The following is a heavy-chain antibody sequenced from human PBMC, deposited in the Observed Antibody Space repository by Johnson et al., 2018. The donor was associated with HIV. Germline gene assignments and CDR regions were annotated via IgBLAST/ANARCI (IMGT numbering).Heavy chain of an antibody. D-gene: IGHD3-22*01. J-gene: IGHJ3*02. Sequence: QVQLVESGGGVVQPGRSLRLSCTASRFTFSSYGMHWVRQAPGKGLEWVTFIWSDGSNKYYADSVKGRFTISRDNSKNTLYLQMNSLRAEDTAVYYCAREKYYESRGLQIDTLDIWGQGTLVTVSS. V-gene: IGHV3-30*19. CDR2: IWSDGSNK. CDR1: RFTFSSYG. CDR3: AREKYYESRGLQIDTLDI.